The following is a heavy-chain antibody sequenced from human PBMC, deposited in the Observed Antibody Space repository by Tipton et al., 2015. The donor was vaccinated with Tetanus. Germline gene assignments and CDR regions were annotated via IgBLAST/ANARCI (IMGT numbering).Heavy chain of an antibody. CDR2: ISGLGRTT. D-gene: IGHD3-9*01. Sequence: SLRLSCTASGFTFDKYAMNWVRQAPGKGLEWVSGISGLGRTTDYADSVKGRFTISRDNSRNTLYLQMNSLRAEGTAVYYCVRAYYDILTGHYHRNAFDIWGQGTMVTVSS. V-gene: IGHV3-23*01. CDR1: GFTFDKYA. CDR3: VRAYYDILTGHYHRNAFDI. J-gene: IGHJ3*02.